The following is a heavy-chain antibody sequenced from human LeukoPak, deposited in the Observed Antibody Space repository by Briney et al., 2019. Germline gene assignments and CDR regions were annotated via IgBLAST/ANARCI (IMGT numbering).Heavy chain of an antibody. V-gene: IGHV3-48*03. D-gene: IGHD5-12*01. J-gene: IGHJ4*02. CDR3: ARASYTGFDLHFDQ. Sequence: PGGSLRLSCSASGFTFSRREMAWVRQAPGKGLERVSYLSYNAKTVLHADSVKGRFTISRDNAKNSLYLQMGSLRVEDTAFYFCARASYTGFDLHFDQWGQGTLVTVSS. CDR1: GFTFSRRE. CDR2: LSYNAKTV.